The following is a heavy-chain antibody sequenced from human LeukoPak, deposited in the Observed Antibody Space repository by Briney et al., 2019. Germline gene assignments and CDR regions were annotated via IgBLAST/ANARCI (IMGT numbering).Heavy chain of an antibody. CDR2: IYTSGST. V-gene: IGHV4-61*02. CDR1: GGSISSGSYY. CDR3: ARGASTMVRGVITKYYYYYYMDV. J-gene: IGHJ6*03. D-gene: IGHD3-10*01. Sequence: PSETRSLTCTVSGGSISSGSYYWSWIRQPAGKGLEWIGRIYTSGSTNCNPSLKSRVTISVDTSKNQFSLKLSSVTAADTAVYYCARGASTMVRGVITKYYYYYYMDVWGKGTTVTISS.